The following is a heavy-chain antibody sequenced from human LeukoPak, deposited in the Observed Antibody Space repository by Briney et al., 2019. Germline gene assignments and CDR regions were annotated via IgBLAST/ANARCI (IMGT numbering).Heavy chain of an antibody. D-gene: IGHD4-17*01. J-gene: IGHJ3*02. CDR3: ARGDYGDYAFYI. Sequence: SETLSLTCTVSGGSISSSSYYWGWIRQPPGKGLEWIGSIYYSGSTYYNPSLKSRVTISVDTSKNQFSLKLSSVTAADTAMYYCARGDYGDYAFYIWGQGTLVTVSS. CDR2: IYYSGST. V-gene: IGHV4-39*01. CDR1: GGSISSSSYY.